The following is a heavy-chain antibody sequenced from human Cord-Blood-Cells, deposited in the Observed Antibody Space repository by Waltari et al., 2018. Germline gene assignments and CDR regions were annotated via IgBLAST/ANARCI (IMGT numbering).Heavy chain of an antibody. D-gene: IGHD6-13*01. CDR3: ARTSGSSSWYRGDYFDY. CDR2: IYHSGST. CDR1: GYSISSGYY. V-gene: IGHV4-38-2*01. Sequence: QVQLQESGPGLVKPSETLSLTCAVSGYSISSGYYWGWIRQPTGKGLEWIGSIYHSGSTYYNPSLKSRVTISVDTSKNQFFLKLSSVTAADTAVYYCARTSGSSSWYRGDYFDYWGQGTLVTVSS. J-gene: IGHJ4*02.